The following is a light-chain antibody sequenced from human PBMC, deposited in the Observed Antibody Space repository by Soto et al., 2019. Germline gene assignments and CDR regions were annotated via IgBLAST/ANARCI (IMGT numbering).Light chain of an antibody. CDR2: DAS. CDR1: QSVGSL. J-gene: IGKJ1*01. V-gene: IGKV3-11*01. CDR3: QQRSNWPSWT. Sequence: EIVLTQSPATLSVSPGERATLSCRGSQSVGSLLAWYQQKPGQVPRLLIYDASNRATGIPARFSGSGSGTDFTLTISHLAPEDFAVYYCQQRSNWPSWTFGQGTKVDIK.